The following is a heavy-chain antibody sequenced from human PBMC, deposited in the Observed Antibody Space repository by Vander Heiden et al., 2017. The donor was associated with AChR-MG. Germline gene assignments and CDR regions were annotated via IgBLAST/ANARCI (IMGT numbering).Heavy chain of an antibody. V-gene: IGHV1-69*01. CDR3: ARGPLVVPAAIPSYYYYMDV. Sequence: QVQLVQSGAEVKKPGSSVKVTCKASGGTFSSYAISWVRQAPGQGLEWMGGIIPIFGTANYAQKFQGRVTITADESTSTAYMELSSLRSEDTAVYYCARGPLVVPAAIPSYYYYMDVWGKGTTVTVSS. CDR2: IIPIFGTA. J-gene: IGHJ6*03. CDR1: GGTFSSYA. D-gene: IGHD2-2*02.